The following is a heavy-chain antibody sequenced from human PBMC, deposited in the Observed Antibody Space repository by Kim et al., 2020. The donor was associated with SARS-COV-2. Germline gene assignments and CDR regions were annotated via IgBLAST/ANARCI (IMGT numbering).Heavy chain of an antibody. J-gene: IGHJ6*03. CDR3: ARHQRYSSGWSVAFYYYYMDV. CDR2: AYYSGNT. CDR1: GGSLSSSSYY. Sequence: SETLSLTCTVSGGSLSSSSYYWGWIRQSPGKGLEWIGTAYYSGNTYYNPSLKRRVTISVDTSKNQFSLKLGSVTAADTAVYYCARHQRYSSGWSVAFYYYYMDVWGRGPAVTVS. V-gene: IGHV4-39*01. D-gene: IGHD6-19*01.